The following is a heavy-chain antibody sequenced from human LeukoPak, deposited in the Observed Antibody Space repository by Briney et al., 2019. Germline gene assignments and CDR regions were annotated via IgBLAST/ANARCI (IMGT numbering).Heavy chain of an antibody. D-gene: IGHD5-12*01. V-gene: IGHV3-30*04. Sequence: GGSLRPSCAASGFTFSSYAMHWVRQAPGKGLEWVAVISYDGSNKYYADSVKGRFTISKDNSKNTLYLQMNSLRAEDTAVYYCARLSIVATIWGQGTLVTVSS. J-gene: IGHJ4*02. CDR1: GFTFSSYA. CDR2: ISYDGSNK. CDR3: ARLSIVATI.